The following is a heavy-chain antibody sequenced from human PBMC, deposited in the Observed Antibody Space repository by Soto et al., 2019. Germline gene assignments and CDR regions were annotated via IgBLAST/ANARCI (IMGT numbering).Heavy chain of an antibody. J-gene: IGHJ4*02. D-gene: IGHD2-21*02. CDR2: IYYSGST. CDR3: ARADEFSDRFDY. V-gene: IGHV4-30-4*01. CDR1: GGSISSGDFY. Sequence: SETLSLTCTVSGGSISSGDFYWSWIRQPPGKGLELIGNIYYSGSTYYNPSLRSRAIMSVDTSQNQFSLKLSSPTAADTAVYFCARADEFSDRFDYWGQGALVTVSS.